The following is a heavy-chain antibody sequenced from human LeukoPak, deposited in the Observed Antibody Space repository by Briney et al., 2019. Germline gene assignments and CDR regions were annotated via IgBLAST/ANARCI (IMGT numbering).Heavy chain of an antibody. J-gene: IGHJ1*01. D-gene: IGHD2-15*01. CDR1: GFTFGTYA. Sequence: PGESLRLSCAASGFTFGTYAMSWVRQAPGKGLEWVSGIRDGGGSIHYADSVRGRFTISRDNSKNTLYLQMNSLRAEDTAVYYCAKAGCGDGSCYYAEYFQHWGQGTLVTVSS. CDR3: AKAGCGDGSCYYAEYFQH. V-gene: IGHV3-23*01. CDR2: IRDGGGSI.